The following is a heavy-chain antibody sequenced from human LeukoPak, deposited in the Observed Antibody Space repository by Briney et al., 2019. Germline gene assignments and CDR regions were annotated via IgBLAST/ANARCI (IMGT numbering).Heavy chain of an antibody. CDR3: ARRGIQLWPHDDY. V-gene: IGHV3-21*01. CDR2: ISSRSSSI. Sequence: GSLRLSCAASGFTFIAFNMNWFRQAPGKGLEWVSSISSRSSSIYYADSVKGRFTISRDNAKNSLYLQMNSLRAEDTAVYYCARRGIQLWPHDDYWGQGTLVTVSS. CDR1: GFTFIAFN. J-gene: IGHJ4*02. D-gene: IGHD5-18*01.